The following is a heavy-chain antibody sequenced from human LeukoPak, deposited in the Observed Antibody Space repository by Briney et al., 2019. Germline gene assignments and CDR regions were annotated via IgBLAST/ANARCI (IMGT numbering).Heavy chain of an antibody. CDR3: ARSGDYGDYTAY. CDR2: ISTSSRNI. Sequence: GGSLRLSCAASGFTFSSYNMNWVRQAPGKGLEWVSYISTSSRNIQYADSVKGRFTISRDNAKNSVYLQMNSLRDEDTAVYHCARSGDYGDYTAYWGQGTLVTVSS. J-gene: IGHJ4*02. CDR1: GFTFSSYN. V-gene: IGHV3-48*02. D-gene: IGHD4-17*01.